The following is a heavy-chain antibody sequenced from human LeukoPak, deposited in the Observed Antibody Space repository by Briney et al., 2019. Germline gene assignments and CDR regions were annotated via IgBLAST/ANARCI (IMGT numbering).Heavy chain of an antibody. J-gene: IGHJ4*02. CDR3: ARAPVGTAMVDY. D-gene: IGHD5-18*01. CDR1: GFTVSSNY. CDR2: IYSGGST. V-gene: IGHV3-53*04. Sequence: GGSLRLSCAASGFTVSSNYMSWVRQAPGKGLEWVSVIYSGGSTYYADSVKGQFTISRHNSKNTLYLQMNSLRAEDTAVYYCARAPVGTAMVDYWGQGTLVTVSS.